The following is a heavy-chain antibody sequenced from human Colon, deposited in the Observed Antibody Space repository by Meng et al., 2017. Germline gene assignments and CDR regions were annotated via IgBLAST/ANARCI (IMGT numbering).Heavy chain of an antibody. V-gene: IGHV3-30*01. CDR1: GFIFSSYA. CDR3: ARVGYSYGYEEGFDY. D-gene: IGHD5-18*01. CDR2: ISYDGSNK. J-gene: IGHJ4*02. Sequence: SLMISCASPGFIFSSYAMHWVRQAPGKGLEWVAVISYDGSNKYYADSVKGRFTISRDDSKNTLYLQMNSLRAEDTAVYYCARVGYSYGYEEGFDYWGQGTLVTVSS.